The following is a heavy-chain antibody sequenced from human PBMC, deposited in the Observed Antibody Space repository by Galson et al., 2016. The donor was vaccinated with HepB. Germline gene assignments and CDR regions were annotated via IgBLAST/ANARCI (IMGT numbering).Heavy chain of an antibody. J-gene: IGHJ6*03. CDR3: ASYYYYMDV. CDR2: LYYSGST. V-gene: IGHV4-61*05. CDR1: GDSITSSGYY. Sequence: TLSLTCSVSGDSITSSGYYWGWIRQPPGKGLEWIAYLYYSGSTNYNPSLKSRVTISVDTSKNRFSLKLSSVTAADTAVYYCASYYYYMDVWGKGTTVTVSS.